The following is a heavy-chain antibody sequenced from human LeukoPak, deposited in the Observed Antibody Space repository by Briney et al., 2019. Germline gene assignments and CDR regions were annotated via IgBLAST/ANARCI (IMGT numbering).Heavy chain of an antibody. J-gene: IGHJ4*02. Sequence: GGSLRLSCAASGFTVSSNYMSWVRQAPGKGLEWVSGISWNSGSIGYADSVKGRFTISRDNAKNSLYLQMNSLRAEDTALYYCAKGPLTAMNPLFDYWGQGTLVTVSS. CDR1: GFTVSSNY. V-gene: IGHV3-9*01. D-gene: IGHD5-18*01. CDR3: AKGPLTAMNPLFDY. CDR2: ISWNSGSI.